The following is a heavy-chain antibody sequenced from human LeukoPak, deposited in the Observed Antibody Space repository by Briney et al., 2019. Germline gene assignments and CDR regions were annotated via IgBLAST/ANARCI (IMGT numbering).Heavy chain of an antibody. CDR2: ISYDGSNK. V-gene: IGHV3-30*04. D-gene: IGHD5-24*01. CDR3: AKSERWLQVYFDY. Sequence: GGSLRLSCAASGLTFSIYAMNWVRQAPGKGLEWGAVISYDGSNKYYADSVKGRFTISRDNSKNTLYLRVNSLRAEDTAVYYCAKSERWLQVYFDYWGQGTLVTVSS. CDR1: GLTFSIYA. J-gene: IGHJ4*02.